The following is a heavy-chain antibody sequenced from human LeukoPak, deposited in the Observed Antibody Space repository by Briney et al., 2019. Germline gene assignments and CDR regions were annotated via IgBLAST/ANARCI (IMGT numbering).Heavy chain of an antibody. CDR2: IYYSGST. J-gene: IGHJ3*02. CDR3: ARDLVPQSLAFDI. CDR1: GGSISSYY. V-gene: IGHV4-59*12. Sequence: PSETLSLTCTVSGGSISSYYWSWIRQPPGKGLEWIGSIYYSGSTNYNPSLKSRVTMSVDTSKNQFSLKLSSVTAADTAVYYCARDLVPQSLAFDIWGQGTMVTVSS.